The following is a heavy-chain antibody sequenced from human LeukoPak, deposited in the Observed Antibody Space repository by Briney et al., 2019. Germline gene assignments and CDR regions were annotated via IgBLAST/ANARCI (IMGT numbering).Heavy chain of an antibody. CDR2: IIPILGIA. Sequence: SVKVSCKASGGTFSSYAISWVRHAPGQGLEWMGRIIPILGIANYAQKFQGRVTITADKSTSTAYMELSSLRSEDTAVYYCASAPRIVGATGPFDPWGQGTLVTVSS. D-gene: IGHD1-26*01. CDR3: ASAPRIVGATGPFDP. V-gene: IGHV1-69*04. CDR1: GGTFSSYA. J-gene: IGHJ5*02.